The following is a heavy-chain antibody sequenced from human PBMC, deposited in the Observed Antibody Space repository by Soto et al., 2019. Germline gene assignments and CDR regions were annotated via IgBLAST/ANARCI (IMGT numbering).Heavy chain of an antibody. CDR3: ARDVGYNWNLIDY. D-gene: IGHD1-20*01. J-gene: IGHJ4*02. CDR2: VNAGNGNT. CDR1: GYTFTSYA. V-gene: IGHV1-3*01. Sequence: QVQLVQSGAEVKKPGASVKVSCTASGYTFTSYAIHWLRQAPGQRLEWMGWVNAGNGNTKYSQKRQGRVTMTRDTSASTAYMELSSLRSEDTAVYYCARDVGYNWNLIDYWGQGTLVTVSS.